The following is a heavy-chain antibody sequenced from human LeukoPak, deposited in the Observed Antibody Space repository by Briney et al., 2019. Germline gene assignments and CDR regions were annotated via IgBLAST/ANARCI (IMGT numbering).Heavy chain of an antibody. J-gene: IGHJ4*02. CDR3: ASFEQGFFDY. D-gene: IGHD3-9*01. V-gene: IGHV1-2*06. CDR2: INPNSGGT. Sequence: GASVKVSCKASGYTFTGYYMHWVRQAPGQGLEWMGRINPNSGGTNYAQKFQGRVTITTDESTSTAYMELSSLRSEDTAVYYCASFEQGFFDYWGQGTLVTVSS. CDR1: GYTFTGYY.